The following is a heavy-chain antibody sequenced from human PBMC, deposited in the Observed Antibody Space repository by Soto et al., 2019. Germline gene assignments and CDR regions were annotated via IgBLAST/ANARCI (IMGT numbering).Heavy chain of an antibody. D-gene: IGHD3-22*01. V-gene: IGHV3-48*02. CDR3: ARDYYDSGGYTY. Sequence: GGSLRLSCAASGFTFSSYSVNWVRQAPGKGLEWVSYISSSSSTIYYADSVKGRFTISRDNAKDSLYLQMNSLRDEDTAVYYCARDYYDSGGYTYWGQGTLVTVSS. CDR2: ISSSSSTI. CDR1: GFTFSSYS. J-gene: IGHJ4*02.